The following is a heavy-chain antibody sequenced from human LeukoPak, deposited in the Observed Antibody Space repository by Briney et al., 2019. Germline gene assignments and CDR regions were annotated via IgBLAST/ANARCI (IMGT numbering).Heavy chain of an antibody. D-gene: IGHD3-22*01. V-gene: IGHV3-23*01. Sequence: GGSLRLSCAASGFTFSSYAMSWVRQAPGKGLEWVSAISGSGGSTYYADSVKGRFTISRDNSKNTLYLQMNSLRAEDTAVYYCARDIGIVVWDGGAFDIWGQGTMVTVSS. CDR3: ARDIGIVVWDGGAFDI. J-gene: IGHJ3*02. CDR1: GFTFSSYA. CDR2: ISGSGGST.